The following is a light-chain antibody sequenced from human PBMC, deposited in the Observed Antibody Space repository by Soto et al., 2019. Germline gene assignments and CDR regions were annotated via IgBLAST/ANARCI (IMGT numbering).Light chain of an antibody. CDR2: DAS. Sequence: DIQMTQSPSSLSASVGDRVTITCQASQDISNYLNWYQQKPGKAPKLLIYDASNLETGVPSRFSGSGSGTAFTSTISSLQPEDVATYYCQQYDSLPPLFTFGPGTKVAIK. V-gene: IGKV1-33*01. J-gene: IGKJ3*01. CDR1: QDISNY. CDR3: QQYDSLPPLFT.